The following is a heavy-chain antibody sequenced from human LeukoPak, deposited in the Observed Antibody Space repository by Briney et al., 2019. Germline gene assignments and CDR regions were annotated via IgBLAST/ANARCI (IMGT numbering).Heavy chain of an antibody. CDR2: IIPIFGTA. Sequence: ASVKVSCKASGGTFSSYATSWVRQAPGQGLEWMGGIIPIFGTANYAQKFQGRVTITADESTSTAYMELSSLRSEDTAVYYCARAFIATVYYYYYGMDVWGQGTTVTVSS. CDR1: GGTFSSYA. D-gene: IGHD6-13*01. J-gene: IGHJ6*02. V-gene: IGHV1-69*13. CDR3: ARAFIATVYYYYYGMDV.